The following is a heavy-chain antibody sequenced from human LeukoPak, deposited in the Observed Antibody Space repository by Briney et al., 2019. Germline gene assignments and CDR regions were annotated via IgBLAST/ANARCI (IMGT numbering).Heavy chain of an antibody. J-gene: IGHJ3*02. CDR1: GLTFSSYS. CDR3: ARDFGLDAFDI. CDR2: ISSSSSYI. D-gene: IGHD3-10*01. V-gene: IGHV3-21*01. Sequence: GGSLRLSCAASGLTFSSYSMNWVPQAPGKGVEGVSSISSSSSYIYYADSVKGRFTISRDNAKNSLYLQMNSLRAEDTAVYYCARDFGLDAFDIWGQGTMVTVSS.